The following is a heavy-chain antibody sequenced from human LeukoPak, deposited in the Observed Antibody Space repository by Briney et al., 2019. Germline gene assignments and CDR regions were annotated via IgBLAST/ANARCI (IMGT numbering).Heavy chain of an antibody. CDR3: AKGICGGDCHDAFDI. D-gene: IGHD2-21*02. CDR2: ISWNSGSI. CDR1: GFTFDDYA. V-gene: IGHV3-9*01. J-gene: IGHJ3*02. Sequence: PGRSLSLSCAASGFTFDDYAMHWVRQAPGKGLEWVSGISWNSGSIGYADSVEGRFTISRDNAKNSLYLQMNRLRAEDTALYYCAKGICGGDCHDAFDIWGQGTMVTVSS.